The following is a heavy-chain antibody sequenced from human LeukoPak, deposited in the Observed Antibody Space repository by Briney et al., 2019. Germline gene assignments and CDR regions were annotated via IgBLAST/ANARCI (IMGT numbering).Heavy chain of an antibody. CDR1: GYTLTAYY. CDR2: INPTIGGT. V-gene: IGHV1-2*02. Sequence: SVNPSCTASGYTLTAYYIHSVPEAPGPGVGWMGWINPTIGGTKYTQKFRGRVTMTRDTSISTAYMELRRLRSDDTAVYYCARDGSGSTGYNWFDPWGQGTLVTVSS. D-gene: IGHD3-10*01. J-gene: IGHJ5*02. CDR3: ARDGSGSTGYNWFDP.